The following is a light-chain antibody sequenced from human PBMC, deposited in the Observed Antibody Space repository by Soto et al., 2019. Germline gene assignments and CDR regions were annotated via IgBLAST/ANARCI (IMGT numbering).Light chain of an antibody. V-gene: IGLV2-14*01. Sequence: QSVLTQPASVSGSPGQSITISCTGSNSDIGAYDYVSWYQQHPGKPPTLLIYEVTFRPSGVPNRFSGSKSGNTATLTISGLLTEDEADYYCGSYASATLIFGGGTKLT. CDR3: GSYASATLI. J-gene: IGLJ2*01. CDR2: EVT. CDR1: NSDIGAYDY.